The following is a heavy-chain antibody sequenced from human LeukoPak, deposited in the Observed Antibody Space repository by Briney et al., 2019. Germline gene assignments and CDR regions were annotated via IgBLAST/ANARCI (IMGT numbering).Heavy chain of an antibody. V-gene: IGHV4-30-2*01. Sequence: SETLSLTCTVSGGSISSGGYYWSWIRQPPGKGLEWIGYIYHSGSTYYNPSLKSRVTISVGRSKNQFSLKLSSVTAADTAVYYCARWPWGFWSGYSLPDAFDIWGQGTMVTVSS. CDR2: IYHSGST. J-gene: IGHJ3*02. CDR3: ARWPWGFWSGYSLPDAFDI. D-gene: IGHD3-3*01. CDR1: GGSISSGGYY.